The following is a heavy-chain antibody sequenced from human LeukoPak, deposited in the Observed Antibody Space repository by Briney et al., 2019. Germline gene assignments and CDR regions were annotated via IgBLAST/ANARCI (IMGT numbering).Heavy chain of an antibody. Sequence: SETLSLTCTVSGDSINNYYWSWLRQTPGEGLEWIGFVAYSGNSNYNPSLESRVTISIDTSKNQFSLKLNSVTAADTAMYYRARVVRGAVTFNRFDPWGQGTLVTVSS. D-gene: IGHD3-10*02. CDR2: VAYSGNS. CDR3: ARVVRGAVTFNRFDP. CDR1: GDSINNYY. J-gene: IGHJ5*02. V-gene: IGHV4-59*01.